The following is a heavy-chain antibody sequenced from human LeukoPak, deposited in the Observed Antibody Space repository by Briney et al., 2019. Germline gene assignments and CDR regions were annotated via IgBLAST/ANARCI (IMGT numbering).Heavy chain of an antibody. J-gene: IGHJ5*02. CDR2: INPNSGGT. V-gene: IGHV1-2*02. D-gene: IGHD3-22*01. Sequence: ASVKVSCKASGYTFTGYYMHWVRQAPGQGLEWMGWINPNSGGTNYAQKFQGRVTMTRDTSISTAYMELSRLRSDDTAVYYCARDRHETYYHDSSGYYGYWFDPWGQGTLVTVSS. CDR1: GYTFTGYY. CDR3: ARDRHETYYHDSSGYYGYWFDP.